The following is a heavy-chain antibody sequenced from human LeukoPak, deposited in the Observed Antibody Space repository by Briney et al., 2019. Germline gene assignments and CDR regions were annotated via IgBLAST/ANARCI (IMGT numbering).Heavy chain of an antibody. D-gene: IGHD2-15*01. CDR3: ARDPRSAGRYNWFDP. V-gene: IGHV3-7*03. Sequence: GGSLRLSCAASGFTFSNYWMAWVRQAPANGLEWVANIKQDGSEKNYVDSVKGRFTISRDNAKNSLFLEMNSLRAEDTAVYYCARDPRSAGRYNWFDPWGQGTLVTVSS. J-gene: IGHJ5*02. CDR2: IKQDGSEK. CDR1: GFTFSNYW.